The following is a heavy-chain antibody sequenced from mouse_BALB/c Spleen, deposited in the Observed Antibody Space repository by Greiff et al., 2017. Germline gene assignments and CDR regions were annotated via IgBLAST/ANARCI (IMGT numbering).Heavy chain of an antibody. D-gene: IGHD2-4*01. J-gene: IGHJ3*01. CDR2: IDPANGNT. V-gene: IGHV14-3*02. CDR1: GFNIKDTY. CDR3: APIYYDYDGGFAY. Sequence: EVKLQESGAELVKPGASVKLSCTASGFNIKDTYMHWVKQRPEQGLEWIGRIDPANGNTKYDPKFQGKATITADTSSNTAYLQLSSLTSEDTAVYYCAPIYYDYDGGFAYWGQGTLVTVSA.